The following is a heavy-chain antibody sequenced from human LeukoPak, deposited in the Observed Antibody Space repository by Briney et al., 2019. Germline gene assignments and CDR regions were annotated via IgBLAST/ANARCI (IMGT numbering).Heavy chain of an antibody. CDR2: IYYSGST. D-gene: IGHD2-15*01. CDR3: ATLGFCSGGSCYDYYGMGV. Sequence: SETLSLTCTVSGGSISSYYWTWIRQPPGKGLEWIGYIYYSGSTSYNPSLKSRVTISLDTSKNQFSLKVTSVTAADTAVYYCATLGFCSGGSCYDYYGMGVWGQGTTVTVSS. J-gene: IGHJ6*02. CDR1: GGSISSYY. V-gene: IGHV4-59*01.